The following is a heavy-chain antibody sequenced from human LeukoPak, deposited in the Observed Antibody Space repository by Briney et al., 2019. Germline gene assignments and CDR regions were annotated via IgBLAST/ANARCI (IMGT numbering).Heavy chain of an antibody. Sequence: SETLSLTCTVSGGSIINYFWSWIRQPPGKGLEWIGYIFDSGSTNYKPSLNSRVTMSLDTSKNQFSLKLSSVTAADSAIYYCARGQYSSGWYYFDYWGQGTLVTVSS. CDR1: GGSIINYF. CDR2: IFDSGST. V-gene: IGHV4-59*01. J-gene: IGHJ4*02. D-gene: IGHD6-19*01. CDR3: ARGQYSSGWYYFDY.